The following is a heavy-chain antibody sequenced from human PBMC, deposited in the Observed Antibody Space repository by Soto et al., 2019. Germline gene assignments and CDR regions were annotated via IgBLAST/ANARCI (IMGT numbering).Heavy chain of an antibody. CDR1: GDSIASGPYY. J-gene: IGHJ6*02. CDR2: IFYTGST. D-gene: IGHD2-21*01. CDR3: ARDRVRRDNKPYGMDV. Sequence: QVQLQESDPGLVKPSQTLSLTCTVSGDSIASGPYYWTWIRQHPGKGLEWIGNIFYTGSTYYNPSLQSRVSISVDTSKNQFSLRLTSVTAADTAIYYCARDRVRRDNKPYGMDVWGQGTTVTVSS. V-gene: IGHV4-31*03.